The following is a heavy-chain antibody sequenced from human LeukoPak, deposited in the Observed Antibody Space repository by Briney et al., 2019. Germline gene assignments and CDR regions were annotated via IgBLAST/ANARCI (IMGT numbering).Heavy chain of an antibody. V-gene: IGHV3-23*01. CDR3: ANHPGGSFDY. J-gene: IGHJ4*02. Sequence: GGSLRLSCAASGFTFNNYCMNWVRQAPGKGLEWVSGISGTDDNTYYADSVKGRFTIFRDNSKDILYLYMSSLRAEDTAMYYCANHPGGSFDYWGQGTLVAVSS. CDR1: GFTFNNYC. D-gene: IGHD3-16*01. CDR2: ISGTDDNT.